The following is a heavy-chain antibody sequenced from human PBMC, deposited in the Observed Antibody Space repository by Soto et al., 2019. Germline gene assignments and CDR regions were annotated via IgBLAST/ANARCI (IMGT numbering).Heavy chain of an antibody. Sequence: SETLSLTCTDSGDSISSYYWSWIRQPPGKGLEWIGYIYYSGSTNYNPSLKSRVTISVDTSKNQFSLKLSSVTAADPAVYYCARGDSGYDHDAFDIWGQGTMVTVSS. D-gene: IGHD5-12*01. CDR1: GDSISSYY. CDR3: ARGDSGYDHDAFDI. J-gene: IGHJ3*02. V-gene: IGHV4-59*01. CDR2: IYYSGST.